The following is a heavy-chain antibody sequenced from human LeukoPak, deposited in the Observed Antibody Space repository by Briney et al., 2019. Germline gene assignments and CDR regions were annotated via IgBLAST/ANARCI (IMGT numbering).Heavy chain of an antibody. Sequence: SETLSLTCAVYGGSFSSYYWSWIRQPPGKGLEWIGEINHSGSTNYNPSLKSRVTISVDTSKNQFSLKLSSVTAADTAVYYCARDGARIAAAGSYYGMDVWGQGTTVTVSS. J-gene: IGHJ6*02. V-gene: IGHV4-34*01. CDR1: GGSFSSYY. D-gene: IGHD6-13*01. CDR3: ARDGARIAAAGSYYGMDV. CDR2: INHSGST.